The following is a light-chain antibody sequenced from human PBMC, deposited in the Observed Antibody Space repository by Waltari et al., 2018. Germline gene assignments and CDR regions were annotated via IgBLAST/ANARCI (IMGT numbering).Light chain of an antibody. CDR2: EVS. Sequence: QSALTQPASVSGSPGQSITISCTGTSSDVGAFNYISWYQQHPGKAPKVIMYEVSNRPSGVSTRCSGSKSGNTASLTISGLQTEDEADYDCNSYTTTAARVFGGGTRLTVL. CDR1: SSDVGAFNY. V-gene: IGLV2-14*01. J-gene: IGLJ3*02. CDR3: NSYTTTAARV.